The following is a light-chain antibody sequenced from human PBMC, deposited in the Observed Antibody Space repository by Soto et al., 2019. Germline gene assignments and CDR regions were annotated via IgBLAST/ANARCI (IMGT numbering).Light chain of an antibody. V-gene: IGLV4-69*01. CDR2: LNSDGSH. Sequence: QPVLTQSPSASASLGASVKLTCTLRSGHSSYAIAWHQQQPEKGPRYLMKLNSDGSHSKGDGIPDRFSGSSSGAERYLTISSLQSEDEADYYCQTWVTGAYVVFGGGTKVTVL. CDR1: SGHSSYA. CDR3: QTWVTGAYVV. J-gene: IGLJ2*01.